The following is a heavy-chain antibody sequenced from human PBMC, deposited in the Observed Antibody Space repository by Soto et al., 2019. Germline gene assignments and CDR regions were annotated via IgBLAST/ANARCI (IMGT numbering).Heavy chain of an antibody. CDR3: ARSSGWYSWFDY. J-gene: IGHJ4*02. Sequence: QVQLQQWGAGLLKPSETLSLTCAVYGGSFSGYYWSWIRQPPGKGLEWIGEINHSGSTNYNPSLKSRXIIXVXMSKNQFSLKLSSVTAADTAVYYCARSSGWYSWFDYWGQGTLVTVSS. D-gene: IGHD6-19*01. CDR2: INHSGST. CDR1: GGSFSGYY. V-gene: IGHV4-34*01.